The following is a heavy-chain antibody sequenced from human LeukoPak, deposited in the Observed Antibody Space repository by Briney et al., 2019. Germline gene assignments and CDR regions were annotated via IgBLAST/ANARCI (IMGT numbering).Heavy chain of an antibody. Sequence: GGSLRLSCAASGFTFSSYGMHWVRQTPGKGLEWVAFIRYDGSNKYYADSVKGRFTISRDNSKNTLYLQMNSLRAEDTAVYYCAKDVGEYDFWSGYDYWGQGTLVTVSS. CDR3: AKDVGEYDFWSGYDY. CDR2: IRYDGSNK. D-gene: IGHD3-3*01. V-gene: IGHV3-30*02. J-gene: IGHJ4*02. CDR1: GFTFSSYG.